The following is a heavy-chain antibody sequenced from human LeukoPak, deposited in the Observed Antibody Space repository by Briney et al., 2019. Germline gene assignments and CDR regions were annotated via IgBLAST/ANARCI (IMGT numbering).Heavy chain of an antibody. CDR3: ARHWRLTGYYIDY. J-gene: IGHJ4*02. V-gene: IGHV4-59*10. CDR1: GGSFSGYY. Sequence: PSETLSLTCAVYGGSFSGYYWSWIRQPAGKGLEWIGRIYISGSTNYNPSLKSRVTMSVDTSKNQFSLKLSSVTAADTAVYYCARHWRLTGYYIDYWGQGTLVTVSS. D-gene: IGHD3-9*01. CDR2: IYISGST.